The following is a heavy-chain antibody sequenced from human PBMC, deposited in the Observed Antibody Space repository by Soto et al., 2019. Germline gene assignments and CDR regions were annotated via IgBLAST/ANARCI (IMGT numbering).Heavy chain of an antibody. CDR3: AKVAGATPPPDFDY. J-gene: IGHJ4*02. D-gene: IGHD1-26*01. Sequence: VGSLRLSGAASGFTFSSYVMHWVRHAPGKGLEWVAVISYDGSNKYYADSVKGRFTISRDNSKNTLYLQMNSLRAEDTAVYYCAKVAGATPPPDFDYWGQGTLVTVSS. CDR1: GFTFSSYV. CDR2: ISYDGSNK. V-gene: IGHV3-30*18.